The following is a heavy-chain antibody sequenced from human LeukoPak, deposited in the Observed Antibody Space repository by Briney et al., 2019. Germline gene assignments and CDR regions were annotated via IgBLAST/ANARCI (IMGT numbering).Heavy chain of an antibody. Sequence: PGGSLRLSCAASGFTFSSYGMHWVRQAPGKGLEWVAVISYDGSNKYYADSVKGRFTISRDNSKNTLYLQMNSLRAEDTAVYYCAREMRWELGFDYWGQGTLVTVSS. CDR1: GFTFSSYG. D-gene: IGHD1-26*01. J-gene: IGHJ4*02. V-gene: IGHV3-30*03. CDR2: ISYDGSNK. CDR3: AREMRWELGFDY.